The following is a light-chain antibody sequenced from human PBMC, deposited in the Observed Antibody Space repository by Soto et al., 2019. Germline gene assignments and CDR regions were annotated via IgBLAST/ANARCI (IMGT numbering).Light chain of an antibody. CDR1: SSDIGGYNF. CDR2: GVS. Sequence: QSALTQPASVSGCPGQSITISCTGTSSDIGGYNFVSWYQHHPGKAPRLMIFGVSNRPSGVSDRFSGSKSGNTASLTISGLQAEDEADYYCSSYISSNTPYVFGTGTKLTVL. CDR3: SSYISSNTPYV. J-gene: IGLJ1*01. V-gene: IGLV2-14*03.